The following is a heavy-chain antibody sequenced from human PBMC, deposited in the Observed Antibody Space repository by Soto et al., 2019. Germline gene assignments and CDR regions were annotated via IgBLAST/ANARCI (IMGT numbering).Heavy chain of an antibody. CDR2: ISYDGSNK. D-gene: IGHD1-26*01. CDR3: ARDRSGSYSYYYYGMDV. CDR1: GFTVSSNY. Sequence: PGGSLRLSCAASGFTVSSNYMSWVRQAPGKGLEWVAVISYDGSNKYYADSVKGRFTISRDNSKNTLYLQMNSLRAEDTAVYYCARDRSGSYSYYYYGMDVWGQGTTVTVSS. V-gene: IGHV3-30-3*01. J-gene: IGHJ6*02.